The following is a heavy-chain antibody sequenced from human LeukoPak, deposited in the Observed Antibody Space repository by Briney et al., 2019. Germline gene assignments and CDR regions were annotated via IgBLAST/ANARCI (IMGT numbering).Heavy chain of an antibody. CDR1: GFTFSSYW. CDR3: ARVYRSSSGYCFDF. V-gene: IGHV3-7*01. D-gene: IGHD6-13*01. CDR2: IKQDGSEK. J-gene: IGHJ4*02. Sequence: GGSLRLSCAASGFTFSSYWMSWVRQAPGKGLEWVANIKQDGSEKYYVDSVKGRFTVSRGNAKNSLYLQMNSLRAEDTAVYYCARVYRSSSGYCFDFWGQGTLVTVSS.